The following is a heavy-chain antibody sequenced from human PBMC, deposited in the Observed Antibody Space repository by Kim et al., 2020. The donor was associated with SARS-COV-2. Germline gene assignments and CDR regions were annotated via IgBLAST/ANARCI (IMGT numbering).Heavy chain of an antibody. Sequence: VRGRFTISRDNAKNSLYLQMNSLRAEDTAVYYCARVMITFGGVIVPYFDYWGQGTLVTVSS. J-gene: IGHJ4*02. V-gene: IGHV3-48*03. D-gene: IGHD3-16*02. CDR3: ARVMITFGGVIVPYFDY.